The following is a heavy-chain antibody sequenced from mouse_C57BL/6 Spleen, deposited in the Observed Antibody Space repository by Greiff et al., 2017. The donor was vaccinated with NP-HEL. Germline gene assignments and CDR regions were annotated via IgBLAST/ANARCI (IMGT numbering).Heavy chain of an antibody. J-gene: IGHJ4*01. CDR3: TRDSLYGYGAMDY. Sequence: QVQLKESGAELVRPGASVTLSCKASGYTFTDYEMHWVKQTPVHGLEWIGAIDPETGGTAYNQKFKGKAILTADKSSSTAYMELRSLTSEDSAVYYCTRDSLYGYGAMDYWGQGTSVTVSS. V-gene: IGHV1-15*01. CDR2: IDPETGGT. D-gene: IGHD2-2*01. CDR1: GYTFTDYE.